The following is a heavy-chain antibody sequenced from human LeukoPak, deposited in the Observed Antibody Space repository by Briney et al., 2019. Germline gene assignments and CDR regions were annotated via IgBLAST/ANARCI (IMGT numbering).Heavy chain of an antibody. CDR3: ASRSSWSRGRYYYGMDV. V-gene: IGHV3-21*01. CDR1: GFTFSSYS. CDR2: ISSSSYI. D-gene: IGHD6-13*01. Sequence: PGGSLRLSCAASGFTFSSYSMNWVRQAPGKGLEWVSSISSSSYIYYADSVKGRFTISTDNAKNSLYLQMNSLRAGDTAVYYCASRSSWSRGRYYYGMDVWGQGTTVTVSS. J-gene: IGHJ6*02.